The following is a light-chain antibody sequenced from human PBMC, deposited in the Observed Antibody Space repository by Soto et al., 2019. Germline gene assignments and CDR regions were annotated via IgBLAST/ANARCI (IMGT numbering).Light chain of an antibody. CDR1: QSVSDSY. CDR2: DAS. V-gene: IGKV3-20*01. CDR3: QQYDDSSPGYT. J-gene: IGKJ2*01. Sequence: EIVLTQSPGTLSLSPGERVTLSCRASQSVSDSYLAWYQQKPGQAPRLLIYDASSRATGIPDRFSGSGSGTGFTLTISRLEPEDLAVYFCQQYDDSSPGYTFGHGTKLEIK.